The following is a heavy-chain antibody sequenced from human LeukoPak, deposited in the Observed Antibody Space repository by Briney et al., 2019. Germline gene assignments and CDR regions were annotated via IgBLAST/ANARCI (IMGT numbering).Heavy chain of an antibody. Sequence: SETLSLTCTVSGGSISSYYWGWIRQPPGKGLEWIGSIYYSGSTYYNPSLKSRVTISVDTSKNQFSLKLSSVTAADTAVYYCARDNSIAAAAIGVDYWGQGTLVTVSS. J-gene: IGHJ4*02. CDR2: IYYSGST. CDR3: ARDNSIAAAAIGVDY. D-gene: IGHD6-13*01. CDR1: GGSISSYY. V-gene: IGHV4-39*07.